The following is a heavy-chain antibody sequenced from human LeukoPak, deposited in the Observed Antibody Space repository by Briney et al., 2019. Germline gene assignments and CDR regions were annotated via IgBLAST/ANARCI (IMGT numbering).Heavy chain of an antibody. Sequence: SETLSLTCTVSGDSINSYYWSWIRQTPGKGLEWIGNIIKSGGTNYNPSLKSRVTISVDTSKNQFSLKLSSVTAADTAVYYCARDPTGYSSSWYGKHNYYMDVWGKGTTVTVSS. CDR3: ARDPTGYSSSWYGKHNYYMDV. J-gene: IGHJ6*03. D-gene: IGHD6-13*01. CDR1: GDSINSYY. CDR2: IIKSGGT. V-gene: IGHV4-4*08.